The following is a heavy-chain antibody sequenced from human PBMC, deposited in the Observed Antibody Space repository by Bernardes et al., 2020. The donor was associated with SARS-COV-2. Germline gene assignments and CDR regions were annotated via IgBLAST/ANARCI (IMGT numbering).Heavy chain of an antibody. Sequence: GGSLRLSCAASGFTFSSYAMSWVRQAPGKGLEWVSIISASGGSTYYADFVRGRFTISRDNSKNTLYLQMNSLRAEDTAKYYCARHVYHGDYHENAFDIWGQGTMVTVSS. CDR1: GFTFSSYA. J-gene: IGHJ3*02. D-gene: IGHD4-17*01. V-gene: IGHV3-23*01. CDR2: ISASGGST. CDR3: ARHVYHGDYHENAFDI.